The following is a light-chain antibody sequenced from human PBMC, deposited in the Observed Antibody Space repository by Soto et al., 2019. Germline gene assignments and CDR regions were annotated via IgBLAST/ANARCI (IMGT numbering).Light chain of an antibody. CDR3: QQYNNWPRT. V-gene: IGKV3-15*01. J-gene: IGKJ1*01. Sequence: EIVMTQSPATPSVSPGERATLSCRASQSVSSNLAWYQQKPGQAPRLLIYGASTRATGIPARFSGSGSGTEFTLTISSLQSEDFAFYYCQQYNNWPRTFGQGTKV. CDR2: GAS. CDR1: QSVSSN.